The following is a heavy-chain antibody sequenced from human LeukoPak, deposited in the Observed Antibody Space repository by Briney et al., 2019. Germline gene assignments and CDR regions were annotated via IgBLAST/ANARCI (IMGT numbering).Heavy chain of an antibody. D-gene: IGHD2-15*01. CDR2: INWNGGST. J-gene: IGHJ6*03. CDR1: GFTFDDYG. CDR3: ARGGVVVGTTYYYYMDG. Sequence: PGGSLRLSCAAYGFTFDDYGMSWVRQAPGKGLEWVSGINWNGGSTGYADSVQGRFTISRDNAKNSLYLQMNSLRAEDTALYYCARGGVVVGTTYYYYMDGWGKGTTVIVSS. V-gene: IGHV3-20*04.